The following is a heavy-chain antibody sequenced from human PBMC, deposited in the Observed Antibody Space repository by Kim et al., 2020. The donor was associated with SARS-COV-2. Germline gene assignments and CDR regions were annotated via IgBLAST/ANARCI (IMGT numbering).Heavy chain of an antibody. Sequence: SVKVSCKASGGTFSSYAISWVRQAPGQGLEWMGGIIPIFGTANYAQKFQGRVTITADESTSTAYMELSSLRSEDTAVYYCARDPAPNYDFWSGGGNNWFDPWGQGTLVTVSS. J-gene: IGHJ5*02. V-gene: IGHV1-69*13. D-gene: IGHD3-3*01. CDR2: IIPIFGTA. CDR3: ARDPAPNYDFWSGGGNNWFDP. CDR1: GGTFSSYA.